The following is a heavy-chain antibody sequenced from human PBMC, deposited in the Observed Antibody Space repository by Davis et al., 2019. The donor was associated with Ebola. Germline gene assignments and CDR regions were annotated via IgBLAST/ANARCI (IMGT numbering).Heavy chain of an antibody. CDR3: SRHWRRNHGDYYGMDV. D-gene: IGHD1-14*01. J-gene: IGHJ6*02. CDR2: IYPGDSDT. V-gene: IGHV5-51*01. Sequence: KVSCKGSGYSMTSYWIGWVRQLPGKGLEWMGIIYPGDSDTRYSPSFQGQVTIPADKSNSTAYLQWSSLKASDTAMYYCSRHWRRNHGDYYGMDVWGQGTTVTVSS. CDR1: GYSMTSYW.